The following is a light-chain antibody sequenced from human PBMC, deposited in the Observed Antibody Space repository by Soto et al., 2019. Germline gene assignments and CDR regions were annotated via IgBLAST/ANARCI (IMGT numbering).Light chain of an antibody. V-gene: IGKV1-5*01. J-gene: IGKJ2*01. Sequence: DIQMTQSPSTLSASVGDRVTITCRASQSISGWLAWYQQKPGKAPNLLISDASSLESGVPSRFSGIGSGTEFTLTISGLQPDDFATYYCQQYSSYSSFGQGTKLEIK. CDR3: QQYSSYSS. CDR2: DAS. CDR1: QSISGW.